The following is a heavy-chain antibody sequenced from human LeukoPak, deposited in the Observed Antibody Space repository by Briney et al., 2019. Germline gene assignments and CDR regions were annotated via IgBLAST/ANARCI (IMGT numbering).Heavy chain of an antibody. CDR2: INPSGGST. V-gene: IGHV1-46*01. D-gene: IGHD3-10*01. CDR1: GYTFTSYY. J-gene: IGHJ6*03. Sequence: ASVKVSCKASGYTFTSYYMHWVRQAPGQGLEWMGIINPSGGSTSYAQKFQGRVTMTRDTSTSTVYMELSSLRSEDTAVYYCARDIKWFGDSVYYYYYMDVWGKGTTVTVSS. CDR3: ARDIKWFGDSVYYYYYMDV.